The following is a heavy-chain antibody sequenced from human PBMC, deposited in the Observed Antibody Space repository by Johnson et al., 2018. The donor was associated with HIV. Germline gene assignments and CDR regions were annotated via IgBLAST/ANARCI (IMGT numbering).Heavy chain of an antibody. V-gene: IGHV3-11*04. Sequence: QEKLVESGGGLVKPGGSLRLSCAASGFTFRDYYMSWIRQAQGKGLEWVSYISTSGTTIYYADSVKGRFSISRDNTKNSLYLQINSLRVEDTAVYYCARGVRDSSGYPFAFDIWGQGTMVSVSS. CDR3: ARGVRDSSGYPFAFDI. D-gene: IGHD3-22*01. CDR2: ISTSGTTI. J-gene: IGHJ3*02. CDR1: GFTFRDYY.